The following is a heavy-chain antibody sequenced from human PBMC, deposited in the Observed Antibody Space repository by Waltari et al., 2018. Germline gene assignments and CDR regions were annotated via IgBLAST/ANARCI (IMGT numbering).Heavy chain of an antibody. CDR3: ARGRRWLQLSD. Sequence: VQLQQWGAGLLKPSETLSLICAVSGGSFSGYTWMWIRQSPGKGLEWIGEISHSGGTNYNPSLKSRINISVDMSKNQFSLKLKSVTAADTAVYYCARGRRWLQLSDWGQGTPVTVSS. J-gene: IGHJ4*02. CDR1: GGSFSGYT. CDR2: ISHSGGT. D-gene: IGHD5-18*01. V-gene: IGHV4-34*01.